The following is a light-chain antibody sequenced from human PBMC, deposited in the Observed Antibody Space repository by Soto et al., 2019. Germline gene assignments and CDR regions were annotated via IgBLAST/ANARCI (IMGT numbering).Light chain of an antibody. CDR3: QHLDTYWP. Sequence: QMTQSPSTLSASVGERVTITCRASHNIAKWLAWYQQKPGRAPRLLIYDASTLQTGVPSRFSGSGSGTEFTLTISGLRPDDFATYYCQHLDTYWPFGQGTKVEIK. CDR2: DAS. J-gene: IGKJ1*01. V-gene: IGKV1-5*01. CDR1: HNIAKW.